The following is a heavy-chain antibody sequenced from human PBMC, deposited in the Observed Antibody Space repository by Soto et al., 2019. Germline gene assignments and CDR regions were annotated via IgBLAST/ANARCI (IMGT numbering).Heavy chain of an antibody. J-gene: IGHJ5*02. V-gene: IGHV4-39*01. Sequence: SETLSLTCTVSGGSISSSSYYWGWIRQPPGKGLEWIGSIYYSGSTYYNPSLKSRVTISVDTSKNQFSLKLSSVTAADTAVYYCARHLGYSSGWYWFDPWGQGTLVTVSS. D-gene: IGHD6-19*01. CDR3: ARHLGYSSGWYWFDP. CDR2: IYYSGST. CDR1: GGSISSSSYY.